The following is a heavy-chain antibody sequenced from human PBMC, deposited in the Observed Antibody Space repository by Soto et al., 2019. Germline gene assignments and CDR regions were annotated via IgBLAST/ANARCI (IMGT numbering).Heavy chain of an antibody. V-gene: IGHV1-3*01. CDR2: INAGNGNT. Sequence: QVQLVQSGAEVKKPGASVKVSCKASGYTFTGYAMHWVRQAPGQRLEWMGWINAGNGNTKYSQKFQGRVTITRDTSATTVYMELSSLRSEDTAVYYCARGSTSGHPFDYWGQGTLVTVSS. CDR3: ARGSTSGHPFDY. D-gene: IGHD2-2*01. J-gene: IGHJ4*02. CDR1: GYTFTGYA.